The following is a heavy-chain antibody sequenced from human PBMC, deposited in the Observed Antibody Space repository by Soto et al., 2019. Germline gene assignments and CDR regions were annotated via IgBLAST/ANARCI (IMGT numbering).Heavy chain of an antibody. J-gene: IGHJ4*02. D-gene: IGHD6-19*01. CDR3: AAAVYIEAVVGPCNLDY. Sequence: ASVKVSCNLSGYTLTELSIQWVRQAPGKGREWMGGFDPKDDETIYAQKSQGRVTMTEDTSTDTAYRERSSLRSEDTAVYYFAAAVYIEAVVGPCNLDYWGQGTLATVSS. CDR2: FDPKDDET. V-gene: IGHV1-24*01. CDR1: GYTLTELS.